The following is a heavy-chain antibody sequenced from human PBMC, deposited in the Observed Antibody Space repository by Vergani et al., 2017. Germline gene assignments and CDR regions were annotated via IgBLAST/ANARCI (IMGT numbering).Heavy chain of an antibody. CDR3: ARGLHYGSGSEIIDY. Sequence: QLQLQESGPGLVKPSETLSLTCTVSGGSISSSSYYWGWIRQPPGKGLEWIGSIYYSGSTYYNPSLKSRVTISVDTSTNQFSLKLSSVTAADTAVYYCARGLHYGSGSEIIDYWGQGTLVSVYS. D-gene: IGHD3-10*01. CDR1: GGSISSSSYY. V-gene: IGHV4-39*01. J-gene: IGHJ4*02. CDR2: IYYSGST.